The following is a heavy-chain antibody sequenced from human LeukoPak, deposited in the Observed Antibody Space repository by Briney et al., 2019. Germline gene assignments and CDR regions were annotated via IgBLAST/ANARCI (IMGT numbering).Heavy chain of an antibody. J-gene: IGHJ3*02. CDR3: ARIISGYDAFDI. CDR2: IRYDGSNK. Sequence: PGGSLRLSCAASGFTFSSYGMHWVRQAPGKGLEWVAFIRYDGSNKYYADSVKGRFTISRDNSKNTLYLQMNSLRAEDTAVYYCARIISGYDAFDIWGQGTMDTVSS. D-gene: IGHD3-22*01. CDR1: GFTFSSYG. V-gene: IGHV3-30*02.